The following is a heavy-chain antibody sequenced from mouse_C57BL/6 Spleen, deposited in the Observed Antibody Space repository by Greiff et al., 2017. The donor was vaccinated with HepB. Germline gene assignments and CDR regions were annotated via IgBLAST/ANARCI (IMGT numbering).Heavy chain of an antibody. V-gene: IGHV1-82*01. J-gene: IGHJ2*01. Sequence: VQLQQSGPELVKPGASVKISCKASGYAFSSSWMNWVKQRPGKGLEWIGRIYPGDGDTNYNGKFKGKATLTADKSSSTAYMQLSSLTSEDSAVYFCARGGYYYGYFDYWGQGTTLTVSS. CDR2: IYPGDGDT. CDR1: GYAFSSSW. CDR3: ARGGYYYGYFDY. D-gene: IGHD2-2*01.